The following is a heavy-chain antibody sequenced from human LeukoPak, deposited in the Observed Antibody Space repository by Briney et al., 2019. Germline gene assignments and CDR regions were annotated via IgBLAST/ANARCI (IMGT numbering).Heavy chain of an antibody. J-gene: IGHJ3*02. Sequence: SLTCTVSGGSISSYYWSWIRQPXGKGLEWIGYIYSSGSTNYSPSLKSRATISVDTSKNQFSLKLYSVTAADTAVYYCARRYSGXGXAFDIWGQGTMVTXSS. V-gene: IGHV4-59*08. CDR1: GGSISSYY. CDR2: IYSSGST. D-gene: IGHD5-12*01. CDR3: ARRYSGXGXAFDI.